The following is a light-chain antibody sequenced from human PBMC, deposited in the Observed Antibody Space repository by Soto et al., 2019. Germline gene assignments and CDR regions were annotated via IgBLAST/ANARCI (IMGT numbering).Light chain of an antibody. Sequence: QSVLTQPPSVSGAPGQGATISCTGSSSNFGAGYDVHWYQRLPGTAPKLLIYGNFNRPSGVPDRFSGSKSGTSASLAITGLQAEDEADYYCQSYDSSLTGWVFGGGTKLTVL. CDR2: GNF. CDR3: QSYDSSLTGWV. CDR1: SSNFGAGYD. J-gene: IGLJ3*02. V-gene: IGLV1-40*01.